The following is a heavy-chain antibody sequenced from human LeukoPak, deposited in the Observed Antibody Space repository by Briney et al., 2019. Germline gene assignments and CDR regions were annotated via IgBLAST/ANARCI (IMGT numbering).Heavy chain of an antibody. J-gene: IGHJ4*02. CDR3: AKNGVRGIIRSQFDY. V-gene: IGHV3-21*01. CDR2: ISTSSSYI. D-gene: IGHD3-10*01. Sequence: PGGSLRLSCAASGFTFSRYTMNWVRQAPGKGLEWVSSISTSSSYIYYADSVKGRFTISRDNAKNSVYLQMNSLRAEDTAVYYCAKNGVRGIIRSQFDYWGQGALVTVSS. CDR1: GFTFSRYT.